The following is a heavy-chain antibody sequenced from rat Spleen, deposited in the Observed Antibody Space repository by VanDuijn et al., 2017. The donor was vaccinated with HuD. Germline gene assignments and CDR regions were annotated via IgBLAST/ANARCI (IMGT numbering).Heavy chain of an antibody. D-gene: IGHD4-3*01. CDR1: GFTFSNYY. CDR3: ARQDTSGYSNWFTY. Sequence: EVQLVESGGGLVQPGRSLKLSCVASGFTFSNYYMAWVRQAPTKGLEWVATISSDGRRNYYRDSVKGRFTISRDNAKTSLYLQMDSLRSADTATYYCARQDTSGYSNWFTYWGQGTLVTVSS. CDR2: ISSDGRRN. V-gene: IGHV5-29*01. J-gene: IGHJ3*01.